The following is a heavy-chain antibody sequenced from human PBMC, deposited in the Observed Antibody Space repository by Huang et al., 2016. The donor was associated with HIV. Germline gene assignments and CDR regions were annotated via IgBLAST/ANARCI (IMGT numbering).Heavy chain of an antibody. D-gene: IGHD3-10*01. CDR1: GFSFSDSG. CDR3: AKDRRAYYYGSGIEY. V-gene: IGHV3-30*18. J-gene: IGHJ4*02. CDR2: ISYDGRNK. Sequence: QVQLVESGGGVVEPGRSLRVSCAASGFSFSDSGMHWVRKAPGKGLGGVAVISYDGRNKCYADSVKGRFTSSRDNSKNTVYLQMNSLRAGDTAVYYCAKDRRAYYYGSGIEYWGQGARVTVSS.